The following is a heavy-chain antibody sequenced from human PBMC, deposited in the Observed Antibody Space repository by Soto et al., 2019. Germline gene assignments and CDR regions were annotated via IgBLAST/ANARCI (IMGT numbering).Heavy chain of an antibody. D-gene: IGHD6-19*01. CDR3: ARRHAPRYSSGNNFFDF. Sequence: SETLSLTCTVSGVSIYSGSYLWGWIRQPPGKGLEWIGAINYSGSPYYNPSLKSRVTISVDTSKNQFSLILSSVTAADSAVYFCARRHAPRYSSGNNFFDFWGQGTLVTVSS. CDR1: GVSIYSGSYL. J-gene: IGHJ4*02. CDR2: INYSGSP. V-gene: IGHV4-39*01.